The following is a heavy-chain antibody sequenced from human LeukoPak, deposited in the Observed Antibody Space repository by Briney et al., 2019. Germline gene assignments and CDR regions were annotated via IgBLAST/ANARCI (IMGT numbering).Heavy chain of an antibody. Sequence: ASVKVSCKASGYTFTSYGISWVRQAPGQGLEWMGWISAYSGNTNYAQKLQGRVTMTTDTSTSTAYMELRSLRSDDTAVYYCARDVGVGVVVAADDYYGMDVWGQGTTVTVSS. CDR3: ARDVGVGVVVAADDYYGMDV. CDR1: GYTFTSYG. V-gene: IGHV1-18*01. D-gene: IGHD2-15*01. J-gene: IGHJ6*02. CDR2: ISAYSGNT.